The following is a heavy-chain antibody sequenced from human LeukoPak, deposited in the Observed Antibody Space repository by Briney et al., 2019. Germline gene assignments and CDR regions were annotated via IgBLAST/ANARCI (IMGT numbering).Heavy chain of an antibody. CDR2: ISGSGGSGGST. CDR1: GFTCSSYA. CDR3: ARVVRSYDY. V-gene: IGHV3-23*01. Sequence: PGGSLRLSCAASGFTCSSYAMSWVRQAPGKGLEWVSAISGSGGSGGSTFYADSVKGRFTISRDNSKNTLYLQMNSLRAEDTAVYYCARVVRSYDYWGQGTLVTVSS. D-gene: IGHD2-2*01. J-gene: IGHJ4*02.